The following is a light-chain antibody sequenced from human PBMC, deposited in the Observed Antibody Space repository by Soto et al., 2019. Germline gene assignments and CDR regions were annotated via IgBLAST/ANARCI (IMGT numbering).Light chain of an antibody. Sequence: QSALTQPASVSGSPGQSITISCTGTSSDVGGYKYVSWYQQHPGKAPKLMIYDVSDRPSGLSNRFSGSKSGNTASLTISGLQAEDEADYYCSSYTSSSTLVFGTGTKVTVL. CDR2: DVS. V-gene: IGLV2-14*01. J-gene: IGLJ1*01. CDR1: SSDVGGYKY. CDR3: SSYTSSSTLV.